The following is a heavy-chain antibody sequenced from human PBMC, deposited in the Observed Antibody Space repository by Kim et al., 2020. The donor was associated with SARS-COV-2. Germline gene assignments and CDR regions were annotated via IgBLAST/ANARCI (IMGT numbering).Heavy chain of an antibody. CDR1: GGSISSSSYY. CDR2: IYYSGST. Sequence: SETLSLTCTVSGGSISSSSYYWGWIRQPPGKGLEWIGSIYYSGSTYYNPSLKSRVTISVDTSKNQFSLKLSSVTAADTAVYYCARHSRVLGSSWYLGSLIDYGMDVWGQGTTVTVSS. CDR3: ARHSRVLGSSWYLGSLIDYGMDV. V-gene: IGHV4-39*01. D-gene: IGHD6-13*01. J-gene: IGHJ6*02.